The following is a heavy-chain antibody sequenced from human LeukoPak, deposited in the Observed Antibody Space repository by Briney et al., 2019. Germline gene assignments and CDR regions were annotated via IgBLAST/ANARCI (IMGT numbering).Heavy chain of an antibody. D-gene: IGHD1-1*01. V-gene: IGHV3-74*01. Sequence: PGGSLRLSCAASEFTFSSYWMHWVRQAPGKGLVWVSRINSDGSSTTYADSVKGRFTISRDNAKNTLFLQMNSLRAEDTAVYYCARELTTNWFDPWGQGTLVTVSS. J-gene: IGHJ5*02. CDR1: EFTFSSYW. CDR3: ARELTTNWFDP. CDR2: INSDGSST.